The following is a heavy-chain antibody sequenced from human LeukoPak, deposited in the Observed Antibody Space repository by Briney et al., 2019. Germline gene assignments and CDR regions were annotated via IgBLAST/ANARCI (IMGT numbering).Heavy chain of an antibody. J-gene: IGHJ5*02. V-gene: IGHV3-7*01. CDR2: IKEDGSEK. D-gene: IGHD5-18*01. CDR3: ARVPVGQYSYDS. CDR1: GLTFSRYW. Sequence: GGCLRLSCAASGLTFSRYWMSWVRQAPGKGLEWVANIKEDGSEKYYVDSVKGRFTISRDNAKNSLYLQMNSLRAEDTAVYYCARVPVGQYSYDSWGQGSLVTVSS.